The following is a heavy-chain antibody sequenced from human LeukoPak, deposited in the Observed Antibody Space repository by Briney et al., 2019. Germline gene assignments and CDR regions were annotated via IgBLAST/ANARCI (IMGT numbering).Heavy chain of an antibody. J-gene: IGHJ4*02. Sequence: RGSLRLSCAASGFTFDDYAMHWVRQAPGKGLEWVAVIWYDGSNKYYADSVKGRFTISRDNSKNTLYLQMNSLRAEDTAVYYCAKVRGNDFWSGYWDYWGQGTLVTVSS. CDR2: IWYDGSNK. V-gene: IGHV3-33*06. CDR3: AKVRGNDFWSGYWDY. D-gene: IGHD3-3*01. CDR1: GFTFDDYA.